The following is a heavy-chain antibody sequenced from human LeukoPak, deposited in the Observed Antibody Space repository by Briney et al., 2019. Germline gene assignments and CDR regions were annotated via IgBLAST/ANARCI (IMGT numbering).Heavy chain of an antibody. D-gene: IGHD4-17*01. CDR3: AKDHGDYSFDY. V-gene: IGHV3-23*01. CDR2: ISESGGKT. J-gene: IGHJ4*02. Sequence: GGSLRLSCAASRFSFSNYALSWVRQPPGKGLEWVSAISESGGKTYYADSVKGRFTISRDNSKNTLYLQMNSLRAEDTAVYLCAKDHGDYSFDYWGQGTLVTVSS. CDR1: RFSFSNYA.